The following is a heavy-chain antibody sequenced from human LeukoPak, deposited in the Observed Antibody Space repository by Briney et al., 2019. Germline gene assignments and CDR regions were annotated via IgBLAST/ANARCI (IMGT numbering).Heavy chain of an antibody. Sequence: PSETLSLTCTVSGGSISSGSYCWSWIRKPAGKGLEWIGHMHTSGSTNYNPSLKSRVTISVDMSKNQFSLKLSSVTAADTAVYYCARGPSGWFPDAFDIWGQGTMVTVSS. J-gene: IGHJ3*02. CDR1: GGSISSGSYC. CDR3: ARGPSGWFPDAFDI. D-gene: IGHD6-19*01. V-gene: IGHV4-61*09. CDR2: MHTSGST.